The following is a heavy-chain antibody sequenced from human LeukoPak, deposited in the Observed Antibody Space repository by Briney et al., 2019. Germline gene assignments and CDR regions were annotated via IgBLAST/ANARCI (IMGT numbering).Heavy chain of an antibody. J-gene: IGHJ4*02. D-gene: IGHD1-26*01. CDR1: GFTFSSYW. Sequence: PGGSLRLSCAASGFTFSSYWMHWVRQAPGKGLVWVSRIDSNGRTINYADSVKGRFTISRDNANSMLYLQVNSLRAEDSAVYYCAKDFVGPDDYWGQGTLVTVPS. CDR3: AKDFVGPDDY. V-gene: IGHV3-74*01. CDR2: IDSNGRTI.